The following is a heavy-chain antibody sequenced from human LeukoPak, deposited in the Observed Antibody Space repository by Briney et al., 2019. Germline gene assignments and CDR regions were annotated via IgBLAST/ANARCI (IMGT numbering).Heavy chain of an antibody. CDR1: GGSFIGYY. D-gene: IGHD3-3*01. CDR3: AILVPYTIFGVVPYYYYYMDV. J-gene: IGHJ6*03. CDR2: INNSGST. Sequence: SETLSLPCAVSGGSFIGYYWSWIRQPPGKGLEWIGEINNSGSTNYNPSLKSRVTISVDTSKNQFSLKLSSVTAADTAVYYCAILVPYTIFGVVPYYYYYMDVWGKGTTVTVSS. V-gene: IGHV4-34*01.